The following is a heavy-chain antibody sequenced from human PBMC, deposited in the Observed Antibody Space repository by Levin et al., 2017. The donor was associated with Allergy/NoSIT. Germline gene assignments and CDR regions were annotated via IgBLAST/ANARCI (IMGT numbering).Heavy chain of an antibody. CDR3: ARGPSAVAASFDY. D-gene: IGHD6-19*01. J-gene: IGHJ4*02. CDR1: GFTVSSNY. CDR2: IYSGGST. V-gene: IGHV3-53*01. Sequence: SCAASGFTVSSNYMSWVRQAPGKGLEWVSVIYSGGSTYYADSVKGRFTISRDNSKNTLYLQMNSLRAEDTAVYYCARGPSAVAASFDYWGQGTLVTVSS.